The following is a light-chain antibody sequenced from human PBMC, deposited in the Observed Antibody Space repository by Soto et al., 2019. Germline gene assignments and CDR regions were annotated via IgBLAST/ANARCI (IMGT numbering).Light chain of an antibody. Sequence: QSVLTQPASVSGSPGQTMTISCTGTNSDIGYYDYVSWYQHHSGKAPKLMIYEVNNRPSGVSNRFSGSKSVNTASLTISGLQAGDEADYYCRSHSVSSAYYVLGTX. CDR1: NSDIGYYDY. CDR3: RSHSVSSAYYV. J-gene: IGLJ1*01. CDR2: EVN. V-gene: IGLV2-14*01.